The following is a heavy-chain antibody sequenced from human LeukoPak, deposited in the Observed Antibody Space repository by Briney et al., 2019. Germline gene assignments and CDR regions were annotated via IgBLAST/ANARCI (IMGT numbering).Heavy chain of an antibody. J-gene: IGHJ4*02. CDR3: ARRTAAYSGASDY. CDR1: GGSISSYTYY. Sequence: PSETLSLTCTVSGGSISSYTYYWAWIRQPPGEGLEWIGSIYYSGNTDYNPSLKSRFTISVDTSKNQFSLKLSSVTAADTAVYYCARRTAAYSGASDYWGQGTLVTVSS. D-gene: IGHD5-18*01. V-gene: IGHV4-39*01. CDR2: IYYSGNT.